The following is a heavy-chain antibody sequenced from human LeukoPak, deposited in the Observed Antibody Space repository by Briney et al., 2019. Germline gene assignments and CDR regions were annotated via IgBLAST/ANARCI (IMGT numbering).Heavy chain of an antibody. V-gene: IGHV1-24*01. CDR1: GCTLTELS. Sequence: ASVKVSCKVSGCTLTELSMHWVRQAPGKGLEWMGGFDPEDGETIYAQKFQGRVTMTRDTSISTAYMELSRLRSDDTAVYYCAREVDYYDTSDYFPLGYWGQGTLVTVSS. D-gene: IGHD3-22*01. CDR3: AREVDYYDTSDYFPLGY. J-gene: IGHJ4*02. CDR2: FDPEDGET.